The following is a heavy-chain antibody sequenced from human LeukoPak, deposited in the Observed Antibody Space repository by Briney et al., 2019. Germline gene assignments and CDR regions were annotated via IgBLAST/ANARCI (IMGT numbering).Heavy chain of an antibody. CDR3: ARLDYGDYGPDY. CDR1: GGSISSGGYS. V-gene: IGHV4-30-4*07. Sequence: SETLSLTCAVSGGSISSGGYSWSWIRQPPGKGLEWIGYIYYSGSTYYNPSLKSRVTISVDSSKNQFSLKLSSVTAADTAVYYCARLDYGDYGPDYWGQGTLVTVSS. J-gene: IGHJ4*02. D-gene: IGHD4-17*01. CDR2: IYYSGST.